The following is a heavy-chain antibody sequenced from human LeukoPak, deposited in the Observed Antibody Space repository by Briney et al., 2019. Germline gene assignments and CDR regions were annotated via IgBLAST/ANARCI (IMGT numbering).Heavy chain of an antibody. CDR2: IYSGGST. Sequence: GGSLRLSCAASGFTVSSNYMSWVRQAPGKGLEWVSVIYSGGSTYYADSVKGRFTISRDNSKNTLYLQMNSLRAEDTAVYYCARDGTGELWFGELSIDYWGQGTLVTVSS. V-gene: IGHV3-66*01. CDR3: ARDGTGELWFGELSIDY. J-gene: IGHJ4*02. CDR1: GFTVSSNY. D-gene: IGHD3-10*01.